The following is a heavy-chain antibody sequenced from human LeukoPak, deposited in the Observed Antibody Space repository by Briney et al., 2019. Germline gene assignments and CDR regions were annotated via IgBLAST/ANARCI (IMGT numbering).Heavy chain of an antibody. D-gene: IGHD5-18*01. J-gene: IGHJ4*02. CDR1: GDSVSSNSAT. Sequence: SQTLSLTCANSGDSVSSNSATWNWIRQSPSRGLEWLGRTYYRSKWYNDYPVSVKSRITINPDTSKNQFSLQLNSVTPEDTAVYYCARGKPDTAMVTYDYWGQGTLVTVSS. V-gene: IGHV6-1*01. CDR3: ARGKPDTAMVTYDY. CDR2: TYYRSKWYN.